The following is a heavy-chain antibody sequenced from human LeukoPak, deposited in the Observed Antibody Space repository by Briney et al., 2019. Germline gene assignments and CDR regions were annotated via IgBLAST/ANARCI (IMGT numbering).Heavy chain of an antibody. V-gene: IGHV1-18*01. J-gene: IGHJ3*02. CDR3: AKWGELLGIDAFDI. CDR1: GYTFTSYG. Sequence: GSVKVSCKASGYTFTSYGISWVRQAPGQGLEWMGWISAYNGNTNYAQKLQGRVTMTTDTSTSTAYMELRSLRSDDTAVYYCAKWGELLGIDAFDIWGQGTMVTVSS. CDR2: ISAYNGNT. D-gene: IGHD1-26*01.